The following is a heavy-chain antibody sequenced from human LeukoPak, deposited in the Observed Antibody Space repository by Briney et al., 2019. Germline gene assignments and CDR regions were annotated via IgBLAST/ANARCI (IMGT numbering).Heavy chain of an antibody. V-gene: IGHV1-69*06. CDR2: IIPIFGTA. J-gene: IGHJ4*02. D-gene: IGHD6-13*01. CDR1: GGTFSSYA. CDR3: ARLFPSSSGIRYDY. Sequence: ASVKVSCKASGGTFSSYAISWVRQAPGQGLEWMGGIIPIFGTANYAQKFQGRVTITADKSTSTAYMELSSLRSEDTAVYYCARLFPSSSGIRYDYWGQGTLVTVSS.